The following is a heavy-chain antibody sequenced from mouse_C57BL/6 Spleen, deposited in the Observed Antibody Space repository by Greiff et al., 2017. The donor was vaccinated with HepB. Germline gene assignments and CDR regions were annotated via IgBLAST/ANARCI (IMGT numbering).Heavy chain of an antibody. V-gene: IGHV1-4*01. Sequence: QVPLQQSGAELARPGASVKMSCKASGYTFTSYTMHWVKQRPGQGLEWIGYITPSSGYTTYNQNFKDTATLTADKAASTAYRQLSSLTSEDSAVYYFARGGDFDYWGQGTTLTVSS. CDR1: GYTFTSYT. J-gene: IGHJ2*01. CDR2: ITPSSGYT. CDR3: ARGGDFDY.